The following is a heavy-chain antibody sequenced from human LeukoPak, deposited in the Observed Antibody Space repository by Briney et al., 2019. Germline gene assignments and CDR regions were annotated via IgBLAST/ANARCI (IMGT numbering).Heavy chain of an antibody. CDR2: INHSGST. CDR3: ARLGADYYDILTGYYEYYFDY. Sequence: SETLSLTCAVYGGSFSGYYWSWIRQPPGKGLEWIGEINHSGSTNYNPSLKSRVTISVDTSKNQFSLKLSSVTAADTAVYYCARLGADYYDILTGYYEYYFDYWGQGTLVTVSS. D-gene: IGHD3-9*01. V-gene: IGHV4-34*01. J-gene: IGHJ4*02. CDR1: GGSFSGYY.